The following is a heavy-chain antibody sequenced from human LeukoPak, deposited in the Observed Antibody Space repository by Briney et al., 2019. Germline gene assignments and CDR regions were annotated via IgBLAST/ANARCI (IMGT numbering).Heavy chain of an antibody. J-gene: IGHJ4*02. CDR1: GFPFSSYW. Sequence: GGSLRLSCVASGFPFSSYWMTWVRQAPGKGLEWVANIKQDGSKKSYVDSVRGRFTISRDNAKNSLYLQMNSLRAEDTAIYYCTRVGYIDEGIDYWGQGTLVTVSS. CDR2: IKQDGSKK. CDR3: TRVGYIDEGIDY. V-gene: IGHV3-7*04. D-gene: IGHD5-24*01.